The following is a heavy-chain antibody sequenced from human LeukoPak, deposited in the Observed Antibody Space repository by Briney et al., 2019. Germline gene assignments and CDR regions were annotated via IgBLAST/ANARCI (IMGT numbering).Heavy chain of an antibody. CDR3: ARDRIAAAGTIFDY. D-gene: IGHD6-13*01. CDR2: ISSSSSYI. J-gene: IGHJ4*02. V-gene: IGHV3-21*01. CDR1: GFTFSSYS. Sequence: GGALRISCAASGFTFSSYSMKWGPQAPGKGLEGVSSISSSSSYIYYADSVKGRFTISRDSAKNSLYLQMNSLRAEDTAVYYCARDRIAAAGTIFDYWGQGTLVTVSS.